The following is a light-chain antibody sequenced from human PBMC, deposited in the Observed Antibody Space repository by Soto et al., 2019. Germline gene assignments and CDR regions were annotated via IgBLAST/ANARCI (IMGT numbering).Light chain of an antibody. CDR2: DTS. CDR1: ERIYSAY. CDR3: QQYGNSPIT. V-gene: IGKV3-20*01. Sequence: EVVLTQSPGTLSLSRVERATLSCRASERIYSAYLGWYQQKPGQAPRLLIYDTSSRATGIPDRFSGSGSGTDFTLTISRLEPEDFAVYYCQQYGNSPITFGQGTRLEIK. J-gene: IGKJ5*01.